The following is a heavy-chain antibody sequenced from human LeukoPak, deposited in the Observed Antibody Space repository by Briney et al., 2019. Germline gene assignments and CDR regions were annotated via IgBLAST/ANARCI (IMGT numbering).Heavy chain of an antibody. V-gene: IGHV3-30*18. D-gene: IGHD6-13*01. Sequence: GRSLRLSCAASGFTFRSYGMHWVRQAPGKGLEWVAVLSYDGSNKYYADSVKGRFTTSRDNSKNTLYLQMNSLRAEDTAVYYCAKDLDIGAAAYIFDYWGQGTLVTVSS. CDR2: LSYDGSNK. J-gene: IGHJ4*02. CDR3: AKDLDIGAAAYIFDY. CDR1: GFTFRSYG.